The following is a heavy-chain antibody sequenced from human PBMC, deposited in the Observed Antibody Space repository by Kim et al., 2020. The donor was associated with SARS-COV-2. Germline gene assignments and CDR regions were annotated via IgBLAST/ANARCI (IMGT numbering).Heavy chain of an antibody. J-gene: IGHJ6*02. CDR3: AFDFWSGYYYYGMDV. Sequence: PVNGRFTISRENSKNTLYLQMNSLRAEDTAVYYCAFDFWSGYYYYGMDVWGQGTTVTVSS. D-gene: IGHD3-3*01. V-gene: IGHV3-23*01.